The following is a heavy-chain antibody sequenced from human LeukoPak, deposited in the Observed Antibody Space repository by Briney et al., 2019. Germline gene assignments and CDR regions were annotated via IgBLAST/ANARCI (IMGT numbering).Heavy chain of an antibody. J-gene: IGHJ5*02. CDR1: GYTFTGYY. CDR3: ARDHYAWWFDP. D-gene: IGHD3-16*01. CDR2: ISAYNGNT. V-gene: IGHV1-18*04. Sequence: ASVKVSCKASGYTFTGYYMHWVRQAPGQGLEWMGWISAYNGNTNYAQKLQGRVTMTTDTSTSTAYMELRSLRSDDTAVYYCARDHYAWWFDPWGQGTLVTVSS.